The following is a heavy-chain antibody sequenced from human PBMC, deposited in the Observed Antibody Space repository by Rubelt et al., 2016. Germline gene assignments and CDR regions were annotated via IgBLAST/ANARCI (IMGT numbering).Heavy chain of an antibody. J-gene: IGHJ6*02. D-gene: IGHD1-1*01. Sequence: EVQLVESGGRLIQPGGSLGLSCAASGFTVSSNYMSWVRQAPGKGLEWVAVIYSGGSTYYADSVTGRFTISTDTSKTTLYLQMSSLGAGDTAVYYCASGRGPDYYYYGMDVWGQGTTVTVSS. CDR2: IYSGGST. CDR1: GFTVSSNY. CDR3: ASGRGPDYYYYGMDV. V-gene: IGHV3-53*01.